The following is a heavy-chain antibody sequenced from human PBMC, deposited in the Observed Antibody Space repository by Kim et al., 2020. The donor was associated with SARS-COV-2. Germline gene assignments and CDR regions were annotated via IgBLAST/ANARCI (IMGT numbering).Heavy chain of an antibody. D-gene: IGHD6-13*01. CDR3: ARDWIAAAGTPEYFQH. Sequence: LKSRVTISVDTSKNQFSLKLSSVTAEDTAVYYCARDWIAAAGTPEYFQHWGQGTLVTVSS. V-gene: IGHV4-39*07. J-gene: IGHJ1*01.